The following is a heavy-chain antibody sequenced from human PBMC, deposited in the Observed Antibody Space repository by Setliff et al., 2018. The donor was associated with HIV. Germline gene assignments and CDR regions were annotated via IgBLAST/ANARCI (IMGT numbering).Heavy chain of an antibody. Sequence: ASVKVSCKPSGYSFTNHYMQWVRQAPGQGLEWMGVINPTGGSTRNTQKFQGRVAMTRDTSTSTVYMELSSLRSEDTAVYYCASAGAWQRNALDIWGQGTMVT. D-gene: IGHD5-12*01. CDR1: GYSFTNHY. CDR2: INPTGGST. V-gene: IGHV1-46*01. CDR3: ASAGAWQRNALDI. J-gene: IGHJ3*02.